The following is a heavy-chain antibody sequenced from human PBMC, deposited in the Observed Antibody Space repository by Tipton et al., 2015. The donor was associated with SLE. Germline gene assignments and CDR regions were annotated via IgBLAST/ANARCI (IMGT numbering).Heavy chain of an antibody. Sequence: QLVQSGGGVVQPGRSLRLSCAASGFTFSSYWMHWVRQVPGKGLVWVSRIKNDGTYTNYADSAKGRFTISRDNAKNTLYLQINSLRAEDTAVYYCARGGSGYISVWGQGTLVTVSS. J-gene: IGHJ4*02. V-gene: IGHV3-74*02. CDR3: ARGGSGYISV. D-gene: IGHD6-19*01. CDR2: IKNDGTYT. CDR1: GFTFSSYW.